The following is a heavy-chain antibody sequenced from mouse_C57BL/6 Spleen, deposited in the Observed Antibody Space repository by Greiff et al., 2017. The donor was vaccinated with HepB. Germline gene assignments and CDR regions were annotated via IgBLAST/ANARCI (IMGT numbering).Heavy chain of an antibody. CDR2: ISDGGSYT. D-gene: IGHD2-12*01. CDR3: AREGDYSPLYHFDY. Sequence: EVKVVESGGGLVKPGGSLKLSCAASGFTFSSYAMSWVRQTPEKRLEWVATISDGGSYTYYPDNVKGRFTISRDNAKNNLYLQMSHLKSEDTAMYYCAREGDYSPLYHFDYWGQGTTLTVSS. V-gene: IGHV5-4*01. J-gene: IGHJ2*01. CDR1: GFTFSSYA.